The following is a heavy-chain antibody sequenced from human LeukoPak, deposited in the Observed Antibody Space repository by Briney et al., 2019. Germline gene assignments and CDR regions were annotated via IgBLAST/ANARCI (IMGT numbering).Heavy chain of an antibody. Sequence: PSETLSLICAVSGGSISYYYWSWIRQPPGKGLEWIGYIYYSGNTNSNPSLNSRVNISVDTSKNQFSLKLSSVTAADTAVYYCARMTTVTSSDVFDIWGQGTMVTVSS. D-gene: IGHD4-17*01. CDR1: GGSISYYY. CDR2: IYYSGNT. J-gene: IGHJ3*02. CDR3: ARMTTVTSSDVFDI. V-gene: IGHV4-59*01.